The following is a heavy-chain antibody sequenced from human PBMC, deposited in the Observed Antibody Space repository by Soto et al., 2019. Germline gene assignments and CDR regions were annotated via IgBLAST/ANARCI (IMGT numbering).Heavy chain of an antibody. CDR2: IIPIFGTA. Sequence: SVKVSCKASGGTFSSYAISWVRQAPGQGLEWMGGIIPIFGTANYAQKFQGRVTITADESTSTAYMELSSLRSEDTAVYYCAREGREIQGTYYYYGMDVWGQGTTVTVSS. J-gene: IGHJ6*02. CDR1: GGTFSSYA. D-gene: IGHD3-10*01. CDR3: AREGREIQGTYYYYGMDV. V-gene: IGHV1-69*13.